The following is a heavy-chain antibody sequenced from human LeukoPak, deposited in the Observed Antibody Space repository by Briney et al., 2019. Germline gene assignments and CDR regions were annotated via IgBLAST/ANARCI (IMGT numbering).Heavy chain of an antibody. J-gene: IGHJ2*01. CDR1: GGSISSYY. Sequence: KASETLSLTCTVSGGSISSYYWTWIRQPPGKGLEWIGYIYYSGSTNYNPSLKSRLTISVDTSKNQFSLKLSSVTAADTAVYFCARVASRLGRRYFDLWGRGALVTVSS. CDR3: ARVASRLGRRYFDL. V-gene: IGHV4-59*01. D-gene: IGHD7-27*01. CDR2: IYYSGST.